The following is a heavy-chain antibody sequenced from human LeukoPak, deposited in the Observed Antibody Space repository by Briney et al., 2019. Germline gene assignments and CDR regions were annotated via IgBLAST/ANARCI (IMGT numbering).Heavy chain of an antibody. J-gene: IGHJ4*02. CDR2: IKQDGSEK. V-gene: IGHV3-7*01. D-gene: IGHD3-10*01. CDR3: AGYGSGSF. CDR1: GFTFSTHW. Sequence: PGGSLRLSCSASGFTFSTHWMSWLRQAPGMGLEWVANIKQDGSEKYYVDSVKGRFTISRDNAKNSLYLQMNSLRAEDTAVYYCAGYGSGSFWGQGTLVTVSS.